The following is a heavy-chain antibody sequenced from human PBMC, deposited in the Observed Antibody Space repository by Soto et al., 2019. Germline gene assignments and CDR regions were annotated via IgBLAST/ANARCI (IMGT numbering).Heavy chain of an antibody. D-gene: IGHD3-10*01. Sequence: ASVKVSCKASGYTFTSYGISWVRQAPGQGLEWTGWISAYNGNTNYAQKLQGRVTMTTDTSTSTAYMELRSLRSDDTAVYYCASGVVTMVRGVIITPDYYYGMDVWGQGTTVTVSS. CDR3: ASGVVTMVRGVIITPDYYYGMDV. CDR2: ISAYNGNT. V-gene: IGHV1-18*01. J-gene: IGHJ6*02. CDR1: GYTFTSYG.